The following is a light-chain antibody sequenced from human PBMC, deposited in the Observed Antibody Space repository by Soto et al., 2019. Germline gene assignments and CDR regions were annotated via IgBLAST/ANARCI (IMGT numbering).Light chain of an antibody. Sequence: QSVVTQPPSVSAAPGQKVTISCSGSSSSSHIGHHSGSWYQHIPGTAPKLLIYDNDQRPSGIPARFSGSKSATSATLDITGLQTGDEADYYCGTWDTGLRAYVLGTGTKVTVL. CDR2: DND. CDR1: SSSSHIGHHS. V-gene: IGLV1-51*01. CDR3: GTWDTGLRAYV. J-gene: IGLJ1*01.